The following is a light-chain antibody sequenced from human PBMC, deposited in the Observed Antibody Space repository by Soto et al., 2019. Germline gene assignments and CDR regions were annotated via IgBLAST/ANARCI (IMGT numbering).Light chain of an antibody. CDR2: EVS. V-gene: IGLV2-14*01. J-gene: IGLJ1*01. CDR1: SSDVGGYNY. Sequence: QSVLTQPASVSGYPGQSITISCTGTSSDVGGYNYVSWYQQHPGKAPKLMIFEVSNRPSGVSNRFSGSKSGNTASLTISGLQTEDEADYYCTSYTSSFTHLFGTGTKVTV. CDR3: TSYTSSFTHL.